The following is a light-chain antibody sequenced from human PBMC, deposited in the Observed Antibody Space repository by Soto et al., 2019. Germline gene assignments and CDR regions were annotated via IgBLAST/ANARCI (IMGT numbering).Light chain of an antibody. CDR1: QGIANY. J-gene: IGKJ1*01. CDR3: QQYNRFSTWT. Sequence: DIQMTQSPSSLSASVGDRVTITCRASQGIANYLAWYQQKPGKVPKLLIYAASTLEPGVPSRFSGSGSGTEFTLTISSLLPDDFATYYCQQYNRFSTWTFGQGAKVHI. V-gene: IGKV1-27*01. CDR2: AAS.